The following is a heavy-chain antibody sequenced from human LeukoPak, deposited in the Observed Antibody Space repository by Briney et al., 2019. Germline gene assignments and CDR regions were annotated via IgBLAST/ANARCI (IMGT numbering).Heavy chain of an antibody. CDR3: AREGVGYCSGGSCYGLSVFDY. CDR2: IYYSGST. D-gene: IGHD2-15*01. J-gene: IGHJ4*02. Sequence: PSETLSLTCTVSGGSISSGGYYWSWIRQHPGKGLVWVGYIYYSGSTYYNPSLKSRVTISVDTSKNQFSLKLSSVTAADTAVYYCAREGVGYCSGGSCYGLSVFDYWGQGTLVTVSS. V-gene: IGHV4-31*03. CDR1: GGSISSGGYY.